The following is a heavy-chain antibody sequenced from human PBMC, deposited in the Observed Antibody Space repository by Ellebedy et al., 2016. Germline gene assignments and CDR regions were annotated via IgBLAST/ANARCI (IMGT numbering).Heavy chain of an antibody. Sequence: GSLRLSCAVYGGSFSGYYWSWIRQPPGKGLEWIGEINHSGSTNYNPSLKSRVTISVDTSKNQFSLKLSSVTAADTAVYYCASVWGSGWYGDAFDIWGQGTMVTVSS. CDR2: INHSGST. CDR1: GGSFSGYY. J-gene: IGHJ3*02. D-gene: IGHD6-19*01. V-gene: IGHV4-34*01. CDR3: ASVWGSGWYGDAFDI.